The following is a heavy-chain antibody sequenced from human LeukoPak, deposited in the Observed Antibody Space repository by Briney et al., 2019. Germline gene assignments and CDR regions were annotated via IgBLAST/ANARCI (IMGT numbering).Heavy chain of an antibody. J-gene: IGHJ4*02. CDR2: ISYSGST. Sequence: SETLSLTCTVSGGSISSYYWSWIRQPPGKGLEWIGYISYSGSTNYNPSLKSRVTISVDTSKNQFSLKLSSVTAADTAIYYCARLYSSSLGRVFDHWGQGTLVTVSS. CDR3: ARLYSSSLGRVFDH. V-gene: IGHV4-59*01. CDR1: GGSISSYY. D-gene: IGHD6-13*01.